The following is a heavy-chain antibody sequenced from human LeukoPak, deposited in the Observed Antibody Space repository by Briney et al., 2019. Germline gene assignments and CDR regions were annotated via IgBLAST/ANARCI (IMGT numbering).Heavy chain of an antibody. CDR1: GFTFSSYG. V-gene: IGHV3-30*18. CDR2: ISYDGSNK. CDR3: AKAATMVRGVMGFDY. J-gene: IGHJ4*02. D-gene: IGHD3-10*01. Sequence: GGSLRLSCAPSGFTFSSYGMHWVRQAPVKGLQWVAVISYDGSNKYYADSVKGRFTISRDNSKNTLYLQMNSLRAEDTAVYYCAKAATMVRGVMGFDYWGQGTLVTVSS.